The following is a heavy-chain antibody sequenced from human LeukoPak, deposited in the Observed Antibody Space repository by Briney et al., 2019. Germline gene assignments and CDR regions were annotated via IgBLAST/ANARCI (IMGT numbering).Heavy chain of an antibody. CDR2: ISYDGSNK. CDR3: AKDYYDSSGLGP. Sequence: GGSLRLSCAASGFTFITYAMTRVRQAPGKGLEWVAVISYDGSNKYYADSVKGRFTISRDNSKNTLYLQMNSLRAEDMAVYYCAKDYYDSSGLGPWGQGTLVTVSS. J-gene: IGHJ5*02. CDR1: GFTFITYA. V-gene: IGHV3-30*18. D-gene: IGHD3-22*01.